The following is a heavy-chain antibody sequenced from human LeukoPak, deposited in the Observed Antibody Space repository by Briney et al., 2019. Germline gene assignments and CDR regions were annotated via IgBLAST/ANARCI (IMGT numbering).Heavy chain of an antibody. CDR2: ISYDGSNK. Sequence: PGGSLRLSCAASGFTFSSYAMHWVRQAPGKGLEWVAVISYDGSNKYYADSVKGRFTISRDNSKNTLYLQMNSLRAEDTAVYYCARGEGYCTNGVCYPLDYWGQGTLVTVSS. V-gene: IGHV3-30*01. CDR1: GFTFSSYA. CDR3: ARGEGYCTNGVCYPLDY. J-gene: IGHJ4*02. D-gene: IGHD2-8*01.